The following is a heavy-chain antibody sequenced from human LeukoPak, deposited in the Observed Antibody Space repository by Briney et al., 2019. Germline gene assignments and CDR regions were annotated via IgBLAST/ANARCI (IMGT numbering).Heavy chain of an antibody. CDR1: GXTFPTYC. CDR3: ARLNSDYLFAY. Sequence: GASLKISHKGSGXTFPTYCIALVRQMPGKGMQWVGIIYPGDSDTRYNSSLQDQVTISADTSITTDYLQWSSLKASDTAVYYCARLNSDYLFAYWGQAALVTVSA. D-gene: IGHD4-11*01. J-gene: IGHJ4*02. V-gene: IGHV5-51*01. CDR2: IYPGDSDT.